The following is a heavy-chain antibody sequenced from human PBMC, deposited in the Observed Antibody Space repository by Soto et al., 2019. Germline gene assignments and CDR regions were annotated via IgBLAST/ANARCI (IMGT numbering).Heavy chain of an antibody. CDR1: GGSFSGYY. J-gene: IGHJ4*02. Sequence: SETLSLTCAVYGGSFSGYYWSWIRQPPGKGLEWIGEINHSGSTNYNPSLKSRLTISVDRSKNQFSLKLSSVTAADTAVYYCACSYGNAWYTYWGQGTLVTVSS. CDR3: ACSYGNAWYTY. V-gene: IGHV4-34*01. D-gene: IGHD6-13*01. CDR2: INHSGST.